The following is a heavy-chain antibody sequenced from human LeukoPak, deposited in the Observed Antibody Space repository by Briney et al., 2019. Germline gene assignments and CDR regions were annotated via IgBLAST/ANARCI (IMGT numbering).Heavy chain of an antibody. J-gene: IGHJ4*02. CDR2: IHGGT. Sequence: TGGSLRLSCAASGLPFSSYAMGWVRQAPGKGLEWVSTIHGGTYYADSVRGRFTIARDNSKNTLYLQMTSLRADDTALYYCAKGYSSGWYAFDSWGQGTLVTVSS. V-gene: IGHV3-23*01. CDR3: AKGYSSGWYAFDS. CDR1: GLPFSSYA. D-gene: IGHD6-19*01.